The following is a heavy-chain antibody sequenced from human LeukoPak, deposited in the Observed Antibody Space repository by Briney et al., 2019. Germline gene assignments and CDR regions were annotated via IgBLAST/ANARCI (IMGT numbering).Heavy chain of an antibody. Sequence: PGGSLRLSCAASGFTFSSYSMNWVRQAPGKGLEWVSSISSSSSYIYYADSVKGRFTISRDNAKNSLYLQMNSLRAEDTAVYYCARDLYDSSGYYNYWGQGTLVTASS. J-gene: IGHJ4*02. V-gene: IGHV3-21*01. D-gene: IGHD3-22*01. CDR1: GFTFSSYS. CDR3: ARDLYDSSGYYNY. CDR2: ISSSSSYI.